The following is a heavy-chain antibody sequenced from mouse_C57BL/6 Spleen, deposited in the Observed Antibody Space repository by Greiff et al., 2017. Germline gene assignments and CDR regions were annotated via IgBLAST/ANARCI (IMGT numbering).Heavy chain of an antibody. CDR2: ISDGGSYT. J-gene: IGHJ3*01. CDR1: GFTFSSYA. Sequence: EVQVVESGGGLVKPGGSLKLSCAASGFTFSSYAMSWVRQTPEKRLEWVATISDGGSYTYYPDNVKGRFTISRDNAKNNLYLQMSHLKSEDTAMYYCARSQWFAYWGQGTLVTVSA. V-gene: IGHV5-4*01. CDR3: ARSQWFAY.